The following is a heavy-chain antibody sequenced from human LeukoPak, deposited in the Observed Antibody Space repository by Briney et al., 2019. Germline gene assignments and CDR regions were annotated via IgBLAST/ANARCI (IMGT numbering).Heavy chain of an antibody. CDR1: GGSFSGYY. Sequence: SETLSLTCAVYGGSFSGYYWSWIRQPPGKGLEWIGEINRSGSTNYNPSLKSRVTISVDTSKNQFSLKLSSVTAADTAVYYCARGVPAALYYFDYWGQGTLVTVSS. D-gene: IGHD2-2*01. CDR3: ARGVPAALYYFDY. CDR2: INRSGST. J-gene: IGHJ4*02. V-gene: IGHV4-34*01.